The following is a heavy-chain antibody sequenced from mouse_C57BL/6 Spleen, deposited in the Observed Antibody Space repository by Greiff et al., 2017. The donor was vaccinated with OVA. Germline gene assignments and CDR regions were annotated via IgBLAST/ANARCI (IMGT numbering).Heavy chain of an antibody. D-gene: IGHD2-4*01. CDR1: GYTFTDYY. V-gene: IGHV1-26*01. CDR3: ARRGNDYDWYFDV. Sequence: EVQLQQSGHELVKPGASVKISCKASGYTFTDYYMNWVKQSHGKSLEWIGDINPNNGGTSYNQKFKGKATLTVDKSSSTAYMELRSLTSEDSAVYYCARRGNDYDWYFDVWGTGTTVTVSS. J-gene: IGHJ1*03. CDR2: INPNNGGT.